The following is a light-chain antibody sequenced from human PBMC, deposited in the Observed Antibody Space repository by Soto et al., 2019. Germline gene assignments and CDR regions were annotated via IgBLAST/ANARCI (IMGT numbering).Light chain of an antibody. CDR1: SSNIGAGYD. CDR2: GNS. V-gene: IGLV1-40*01. J-gene: IGLJ2*01. CDR3: QSYDSSLSDVV. Sequence: QSVLTQPPSVSGAPGQRVTISCTGSSSNIGAGYDVHWYQHLPGTAPKLLIYGNSNRPSGVPDRFSGSKSGTSASLAITGLQAGDEADYYCQSYDSSLSDVVFGGGTQLTVL.